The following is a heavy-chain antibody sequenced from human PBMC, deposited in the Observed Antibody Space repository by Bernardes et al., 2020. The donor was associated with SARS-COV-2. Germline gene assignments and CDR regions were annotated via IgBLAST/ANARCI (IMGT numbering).Heavy chain of an antibody. CDR2: IYYSGST. V-gene: IGHV4-39*07. J-gene: IGHJ3*02. CDR1: GGSISSSSYY. D-gene: IGHD3-3*01. Sequence: SETLSLTCTVSGGSISSSSYYWGWIRQPPGKGLEWIGSIYYSGSTYYNPSLKSRVTISVDTSKNQFSLKLSSVTAADTAVYYCARDSLHYDFWSGIPGAFDIWGQGTMVTVSS. CDR3: ARDSLHYDFWSGIPGAFDI.